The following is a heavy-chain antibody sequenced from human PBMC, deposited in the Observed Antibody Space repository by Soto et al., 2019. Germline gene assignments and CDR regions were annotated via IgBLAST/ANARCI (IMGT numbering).Heavy chain of an antibody. D-gene: IGHD1-1*01. J-gene: IGHJ3*02. V-gene: IGHV4-34*01. CDR3: ARVERGTATTVVDAFDI. Sequence: PSETLSLTCAVYCGFVSSCSYYWSWIRQPPGKGLEWIGEMSHSGGTHFNPSLKSRVTISVDTSKNQFSLKMSSVTAADTALYYCARVERGTATTVVDAFDIWGPGTMVTVSS. CDR2: MSHSGGT. CDR1: CGFVSSCSYY.